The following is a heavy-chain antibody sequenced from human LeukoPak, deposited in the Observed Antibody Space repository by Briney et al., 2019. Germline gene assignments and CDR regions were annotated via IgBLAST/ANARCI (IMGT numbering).Heavy chain of an antibody. CDR3: ARQRGVYYCSGSWFDP. CDR1: GGSFSGYY. J-gene: IGHJ5*02. Sequence: SETLSLTCAVYGGSFSGYYWSWIRQPPGKGLEWVGAINHSGRTNYNPSLKSRVTISVDTSNNQFALKQTEVTGAATAVYYWARQRGVYYCSGSWFDPWGQGTLVTVSS. CDR2: INHSGRT. D-gene: IGHD3-10*01. V-gene: IGHV4-34*01.